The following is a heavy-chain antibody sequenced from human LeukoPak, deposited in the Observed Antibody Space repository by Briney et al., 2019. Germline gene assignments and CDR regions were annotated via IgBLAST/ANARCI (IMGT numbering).Heavy chain of an antibody. D-gene: IGHD3-3*01. CDR2: MNPNSGNT. V-gene: IGHV1-8*03. Sequence: GASVKVSCKASGYTLTSYDINWVRQATGQGLKWMGWMNPNSGNTGYAQKFKGRVTITRNTSISTAYMELSSLRSEDTAVYYCARRNFGVVILDAFDIWGQGTMVTVSS. J-gene: IGHJ3*02. CDR3: ARRNFGVVILDAFDI. CDR1: GYTLTSYD.